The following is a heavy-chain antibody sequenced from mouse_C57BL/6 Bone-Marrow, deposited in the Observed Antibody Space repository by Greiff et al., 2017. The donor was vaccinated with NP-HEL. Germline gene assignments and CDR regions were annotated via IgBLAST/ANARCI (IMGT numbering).Heavy chain of an antibody. CDR2: IDPETGGT. V-gene: IGHV1-15*01. CDR3: TRSLPLYYYGSSYFDY. Sequence: VKLMESGAELVRPGASVTLSCKASGYTFTDYEMHWVKQTPVHGLEWIGAIDPETGGTAYNQKFKGKAILTADKSSSTAYMELRSLTSEDSAVYYCTRSLPLYYYGSSYFDYWGQGTTLTVSS. J-gene: IGHJ2*01. D-gene: IGHD1-1*01. CDR1: GYTFTDYE.